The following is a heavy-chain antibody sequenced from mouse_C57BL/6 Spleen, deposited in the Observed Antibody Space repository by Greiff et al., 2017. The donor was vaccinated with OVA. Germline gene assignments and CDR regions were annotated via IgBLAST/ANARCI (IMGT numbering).Heavy chain of an antibody. V-gene: IGHV1-76*01. Sequence: VQLQQSGAELVRPGASVKLSCKASGYTFTDYYINWVKQRPGQGLEWIARIYPGSGNTYYNEKFKGKATLTAEKSSSTAYMQLSSLTSEDSAVYFCARGDYYGSGHYAMDYWGQGTSVTVSS. J-gene: IGHJ4*01. CDR3: ARGDYYGSGHYAMDY. CDR1: GYTFTDYY. D-gene: IGHD1-1*01. CDR2: IYPGSGNT.